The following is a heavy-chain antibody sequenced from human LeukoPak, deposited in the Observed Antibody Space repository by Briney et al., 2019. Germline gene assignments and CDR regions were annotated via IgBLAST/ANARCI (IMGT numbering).Heavy chain of an antibody. V-gene: IGHV3-74*01. CDR3: VRGQTIDY. CDR1: GFTFSNYW. D-gene: IGHD3-3*01. J-gene: IGHJ4*02. CDR2: IKSDGAGI. Sequence: PGGSLTLSCTTSGFTFSNYWMYWVRQAPGKGLMWVSRIKSDGAGITYTDSVEGRFTISRDNAKNTLYLQMNSLRDEDTAVYYCVRGQTIDYWGQGTPVTVSS.